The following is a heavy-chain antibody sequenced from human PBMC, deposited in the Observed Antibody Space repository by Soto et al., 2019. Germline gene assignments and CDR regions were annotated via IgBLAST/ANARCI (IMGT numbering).Heavy chain of an antibody. V-gene: IGHV3-11*01. Sequence: QVQLVESGGGLVKPGGSLRLSCAASGFTLSDYYMSWIRQAPGKGLEWISYISSSGSTIYYADSVEGRFTISRDNVKNPLYLQMNSLGGEETAVYYCASKQLVLGDGFDIWGQGTMVTVS. CDR2: ISSSGSTI. CDR3: ASKQLVLGDGFDI. J-gene: IGHJ3*02. D-gene: IGHD6-13*01. CDR1: GFTLSDYY.